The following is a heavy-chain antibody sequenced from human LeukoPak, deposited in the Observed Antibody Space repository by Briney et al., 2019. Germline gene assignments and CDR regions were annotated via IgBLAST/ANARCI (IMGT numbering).Heavy chain of an antibody. J-gene: IGHJ4*02. CDR1: GGSISSYY. D-gene: IGHD6-13*01. V-gene: IGHV4-59*08. CDR3: TRKYSSTWSFDY. Sequence: SETLSLTCTVSGGSISSYYWSWIQQPPGQGLEWIGYVSYSGSTDYNPSLRSRVTISVDTSKNQFSLKLVSMTAADTAVYYCTRKYSSTWSFDYWGQGTLVTVSP. CDR2: VSYSGST.